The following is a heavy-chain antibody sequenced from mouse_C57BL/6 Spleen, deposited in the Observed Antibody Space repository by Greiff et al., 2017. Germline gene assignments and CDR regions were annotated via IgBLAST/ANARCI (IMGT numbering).Heavy chain of an antibody. V-gene: IGHV1-64*01. CDR3: ARDDYDGRRRFAY. D-gene: IGHD2-4*01. J-gene: IGHJ3*01. CDR1: GYTFTSYW. Sequence: QVQLQQPGAELVKPGASVKLSCKASGYTFTSYWMHWVKQRPGQGLEWIGMIHPNSGSTNYNEKFKSKATLTVDKSSSTAYMQLSSLTSEDSAVYYCARDDYDGRRRFAYWGQGTLVTVSA. CDR2: IHPNSGST.